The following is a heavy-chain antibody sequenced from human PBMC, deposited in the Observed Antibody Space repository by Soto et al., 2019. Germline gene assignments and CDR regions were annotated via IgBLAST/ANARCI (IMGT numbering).Heavy chain of an antibody. CDR3: PKAVYGSESYYFDY. CDR2: VSFDGSNK. J-gene: IGHJ4*02. D-gene: IGHD3-10*01. V-gene: IGHV3-30*18. CDR1: GFIFGSYD. Sequence: PGGSLRLSCAASGFIFGSYDMHWVRQAPGKGLEWVAVVSFDGSNKNYADSVKGRFTISRDNSKNTLYLQMNSLRPEDTAVYYCPKAVYGSESYYFDYWGQGILVTVSS.